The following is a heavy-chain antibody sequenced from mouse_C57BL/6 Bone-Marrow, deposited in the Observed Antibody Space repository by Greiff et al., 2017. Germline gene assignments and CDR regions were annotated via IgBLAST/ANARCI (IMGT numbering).Heavy chain of an antibody. CDR2: IRNKANGYTT. CDR3: ARLETNWDWYFDV. J-gene: IGHJ1*03. CDR1: GFTFTDYY. Sequence: DVKLVESGGGLVQPGGSLSLSCAASGFTFTDYYMSWVRQPPGKALEWLGFIRNKANGYTTEYSASVKGRFTISRDNSQSILYLQMNALRAEDSATYSCARLETNWDWYFDVWGTGTTVTVSS. D-gene: IGHD4-1*01. V-gene: IGHV7-3*01.